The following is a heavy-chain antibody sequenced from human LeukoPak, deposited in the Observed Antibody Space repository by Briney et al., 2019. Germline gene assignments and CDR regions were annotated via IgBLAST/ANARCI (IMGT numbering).Heavy chain of an antibody. D-gene: IGHD2-2*02. CDR1: GGSISSGSYY. J-gene: IGHJ6*03. V-gene: IGHV4-61*01. CDR2: IYYSGST. CDR3: ARGPSLYRPLYYMDV. Sequence: SETLSLTCTVSGGSISSGSYYWSWIRQPPGKGLEWIGYIYYSGSTNYNPSLKSRVTISVDTSKNQFSLKLSSVTAADTAVYYCARGPSLYRPLYYMDVWGKGTTVTISS.